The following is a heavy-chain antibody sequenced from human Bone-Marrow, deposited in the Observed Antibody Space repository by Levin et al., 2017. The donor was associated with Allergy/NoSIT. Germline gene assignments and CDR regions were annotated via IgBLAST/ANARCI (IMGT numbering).Heavy chain of an antibody. CDR1: GFAFDDYT. D-gene: IGHD6-6*01. J-gene: IGHJ4*01. CDR3: AKTFFSSSSSGYFDY. Sequence: GGSLRLSCAASGFAFDDYTMHWVRQTPGKGLEWVSRINWDGSSIVYADSVKGRFTISRDNAKSSLYLHMNNLRPEDTAFYYCAKTFFSSSSSGYFDYWGHGTQVTVSS. CDR2: INWDGSSI. V-gene: IGHV3-9*01.